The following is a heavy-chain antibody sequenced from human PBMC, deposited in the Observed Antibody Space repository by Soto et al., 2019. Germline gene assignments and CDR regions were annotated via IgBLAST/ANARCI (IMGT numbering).Heavy chain of an antibody. CDR3: AKDVGYCSVTTCYRSYYDGMDV. Sequence: QVQLGESGGGVVQPGRSLSLSCAASGFTFSNYAVHWVRQAPGKGLGWVAVISHAGRNKYYADSVKGRFTISRDNSKNTVYVPMNSLRGEDTAVYYCAKDVGYCSVTTCYRSYYDGMDVWGQGTTVIVSS. CDR1: GFTFSNYA. V-gene: IGHV3-30*18. D-gene: IGHD2-2*02. CDR2: ISHAGRNK. J-gene: IGHJ6*02.